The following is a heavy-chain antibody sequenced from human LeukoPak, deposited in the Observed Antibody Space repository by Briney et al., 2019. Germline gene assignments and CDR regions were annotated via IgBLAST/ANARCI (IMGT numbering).Heavy chain of an antibody. D-gene: IGHD3-3*01. CDR1: GGSISSYY. CDR2: IYTSGST. CDR3: AGLVAYYDFWSGYYSPRDYYYYYMDV. J-gene: IGHJ6*03. V-gene: IGHV4-4*07. Sequence: SETLSLTCTVSGGSISSYYWSWIRQPAGKGLEWIGRIYTSGSTNYNPSLKSRVTMSVDTSKNQFSLKLSSVTAADTAVYYCAGLVAYYDFWSGYYSPRDYYYYYMDVWGKGTTVTVSS.